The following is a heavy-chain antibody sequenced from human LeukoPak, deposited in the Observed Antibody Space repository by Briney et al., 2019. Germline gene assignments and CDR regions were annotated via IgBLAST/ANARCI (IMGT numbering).Heavy chain of an antibody. V-gene: IGHV3-11*06. CDR2: ISSSSSYT. CDR3: ARDVGDYYDSSGYYQTGDY. J-gene: IGHJ4*02. CDR1: GFTFSDYY. Sequence: GGSLRLSCAASGFTFSDYYVSWIRHAPGKGLERVSYISSSSSYTNYADSVKGRFTISRDNAKNSLYLQMNSLRAEDTAVYYCARDVGDYYDSSGYYQTGDYWGQGTLVTVSS. D-gene: IGHD3-22*01.